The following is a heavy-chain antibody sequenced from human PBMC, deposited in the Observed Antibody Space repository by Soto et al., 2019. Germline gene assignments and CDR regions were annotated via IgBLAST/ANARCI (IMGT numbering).Heavy chain of an antibody. Sequence: PGGSLRLSCAASGFTFSSYGMHWVRQAPGKGLEWVAVISYDGSNKYYADSVKGRFTSSRDNSKNTMYLQMYSLRAEYTAVYYWAKVLESGGPTPSPFDYWGQGTLVTVSS. D-gene: IGHD1-26*01. V-gene: IGHV3-30*18. J-gene: IGHJ4*02. CDR2: ISYDGSNK. CDR1: GFTFSSYG. CDR3: AKVLESGGPTPSPFDY.